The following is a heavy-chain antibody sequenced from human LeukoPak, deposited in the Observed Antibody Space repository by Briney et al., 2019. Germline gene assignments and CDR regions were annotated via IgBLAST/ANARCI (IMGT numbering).Heavy chain of an antibody. J-gene: IGHJ4*02. CDR3: ARAVGLSAAAGLFDY. D-gene: IGHD6-13*01. V-gene: IGHV4-4*09. CDR2: IYSGGNT. CDR1: GGSISSYF. Sequence: PSETLSLTCTVSGGSISSYFWSWIRQPPGRRPEWIGYIYSGGNTNYSPSLRSRVTFSVDTSKNQFSLKLRSVTAADTAVYYCARAVGLSAAAGLFDYWGQGTLVTVSS.